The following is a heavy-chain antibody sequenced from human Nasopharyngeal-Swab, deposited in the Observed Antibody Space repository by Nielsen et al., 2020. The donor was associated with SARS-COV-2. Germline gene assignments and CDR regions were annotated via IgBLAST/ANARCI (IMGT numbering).Heavy chain of an antibody. CDR2: IWYDGSNK. CDR3: AREVRGSYWPAFDI. Sequence: GASLKISCAASGFTFSSYGMHWVRQAPGKGLEWVAVIWYDGSNKYYADSVKGRFTISRDNSKNTLYLQMNSLRAEDTAVYYCAREVRGSYWPAFDIWGQGTMVTVSS. V-gene: IGHV3-33*01. D-gene: IGHD1-26*01. J-gene: IGHJ3*02. CDR1: GFTFSSYG.